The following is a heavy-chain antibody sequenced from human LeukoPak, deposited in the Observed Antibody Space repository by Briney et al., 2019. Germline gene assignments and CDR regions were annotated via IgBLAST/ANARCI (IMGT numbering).Heavy chain of an antibody. V-gene: IGHV3-48*04. J-gene: IGHJ6*03. CDR3: VRDPSYGSSWYYYMDV. Sequence: TGGSLRLSCAASEFTFVRYAMNWVRKAPGKGLEWISYISSSSFKIGYADSVKGRFIISRDNSKNSLYLQMDSLRVEDTAVYYCVRDPSYGSSWYYYMDVWGKGTTVTVSS. CDR2: ISSSSFKI. D-gene: IGHD6-13*01. CDR1: EFTFVRYA.